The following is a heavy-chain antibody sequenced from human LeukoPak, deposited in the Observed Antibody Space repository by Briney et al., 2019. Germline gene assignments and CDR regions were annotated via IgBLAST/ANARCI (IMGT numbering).Heavy chain of an antibody. CDR1: GFTFSNYA. Sequence: GRSLRLSCAASGFTFSNYAMSWVRQAPGKGLEWVSAISGSGGSTYYADSVKGRFTISRDNSKNTLYLQMNSLRAEDTAVYYCANDGAYYDSSTDAFDIWGQGTMVTVSS. D-gene: IGHD3-22*01. V-gene: IGHV3-23*01. J-gene: IGHJ3*02. CDR3: ANDGAYYDSSTDAFDI. CDR2: ISGSGGST.